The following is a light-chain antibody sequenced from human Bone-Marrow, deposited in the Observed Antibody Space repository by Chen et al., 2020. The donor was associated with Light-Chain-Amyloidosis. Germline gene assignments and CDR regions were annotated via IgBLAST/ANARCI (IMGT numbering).Light chain of an antibody. Sequence: QSALTQPASVSGSPGPSITLSCTGTSSDVGNYNLVSWYQHHPGKAPTLMISEVNNRPSGVSNRFSGSESGNTASLTISGLQAEDEADYYCSSYAGSTIFFVFGTGTKVTVL. CDR2: EVN. CDR1: SSDVGNYNL. CDR3: SSYAGSTIFFV. V-gene: IGLV2-23*02. J-gene: IGLJ1*01.